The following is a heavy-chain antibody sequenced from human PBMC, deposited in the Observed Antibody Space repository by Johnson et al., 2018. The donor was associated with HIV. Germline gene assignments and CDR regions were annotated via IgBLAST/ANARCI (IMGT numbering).Heavy chain of an antibody. J-gene: IGHJ3*02. V-gene: IGHV3-7*05. Sequence: VQLVESGGGVVQPGKSLSLSCVASGFTFSSYWMSWVRQAPGKGLEWVANIKQDGSEKYYVDSVKGRFTISRDNAKNSLYLQMNSLRAEDTAVYDCAREGDDPGAFDIWGQGTMVTVSS. CDR1: GFTFSSYW. CDR3: AREGDDPGAFDI. CDR2: IKQDGSEK. D-gene: IGHD3-16*01.